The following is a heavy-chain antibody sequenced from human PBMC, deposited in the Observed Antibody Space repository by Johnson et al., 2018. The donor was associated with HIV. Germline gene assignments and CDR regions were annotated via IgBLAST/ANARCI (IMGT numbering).Heavy chain of an antibody. Sequence: MLLVESGGGLVQPGGSLRLSCAVSGFTFSDYYMSWVRQPPGKGLEWVSVFYSGSNTYYADSVKGRFTISRDNSKNTLYLQMNSLRAEDTAVYYCARDSAYCGGDGHDAFDIWGQGTMVTVSS. V-gene: IGHV3-66*02. J-gene: IGHJ3*02. D-gene: IGHD2-21*02. CDR3: ARDSAYCGGDGHDAFDI. CDR1: GFTFSDYY. CDR2: FYSGSNT.